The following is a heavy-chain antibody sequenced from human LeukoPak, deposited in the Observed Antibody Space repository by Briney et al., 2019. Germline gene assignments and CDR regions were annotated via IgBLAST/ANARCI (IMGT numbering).Heavy chain of an antibody. CDR3: ARGPSGSPVAFDI. V-gene: IGHV1-2*02. D-gene: IGHD3-10*01. Sequence: GASVKVSCKASGYTFTGYYMHWVRQAPGQGLEWMGWINPNSGGTNYAQKFQGRVTMTRDTSISTAYMELSRLRSDDTAVCYCARGPSGSPVAFDIWGQGTMVTVSS. CDR2: INPNSGGT. CDR1: GYTFTGYY. J-gene: IGHJ3*02.